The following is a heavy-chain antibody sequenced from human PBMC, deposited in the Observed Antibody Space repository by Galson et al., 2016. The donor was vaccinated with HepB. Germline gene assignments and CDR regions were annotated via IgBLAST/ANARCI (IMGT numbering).Heavy chain of an antibody. D-gene: IGHD2-15*01. CDR3: AKDLPPGRKLDY. CDR2: ISDNAAGT. Sequence: SLRLPCAASGFTSDNFAMSWVRQAPGNGLEWVSSISDNAAGTYYADSVKGRFTISRDSSKNTLYLQMNSLRVEDTAIYYCAKDLPPGRKLDYWGQGTTVTVSS. V-gene: IGHV3-23*01. CDR1: GFTSDNFA. J-gene: IGHJ4*03.